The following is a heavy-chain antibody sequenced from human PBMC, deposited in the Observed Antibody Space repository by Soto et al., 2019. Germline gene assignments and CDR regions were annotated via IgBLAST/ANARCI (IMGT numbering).Heavy chain of an antibody. CDR2: ISGSGDRT. D-gene: IGHD3-10*01. J-gene: IGHJ5*02. V-gene: IGHV3-23*01. CDR3: AKDSYGSGSNPRLNWFDP. Sequence: GGSLRLSCAASGFIFAKYAMSWVRQAPGKGLEWVTSISGSGDRTNYADSVKGRFTISRDNSKNTLSLQMNSLRAEDTAVYYFAKDSYGSGSNPRLNWFDPWGQGTLVTVSS. CDR1: GFIFAKYA.